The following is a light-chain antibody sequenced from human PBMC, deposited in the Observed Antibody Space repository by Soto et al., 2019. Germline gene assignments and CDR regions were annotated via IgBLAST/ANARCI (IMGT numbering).Light chain of an antibody. CDR1: QSVSSY. CDR3: QQRSNWPKT. Sequence: EIVLTQSPATLSLSPGERATLSCRASQSVSSYLAWYQQKPGQTPRLLIYDASNRATGIPARFSGSGSGTDFNLTISSLEPEDFAFYYCQQRSNWPKTCGQGTKVEIK. V-gene: IGKV3-11*01. CDR2: DAS. J-gene: IGKJ1*01.